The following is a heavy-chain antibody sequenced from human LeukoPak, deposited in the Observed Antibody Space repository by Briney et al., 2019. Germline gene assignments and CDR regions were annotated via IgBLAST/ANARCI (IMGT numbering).Heavy chain of an antibody. D-gene: IGHD5-12*01. Sequence: PSETLSLTCTVSGGSISSYYWSWIRQPAGKGQEWIGRIYTSGSTNYNPSLKSRVTMSVDTSKNQFSLKLSSVTAADTAVYYCARDLQGYSGYALDYWGQGTLVTVSS. J-gene: IGHJ4*02. CDR3: ARDLQGYSGYALDY. V-gene: IGHV4-4*07. CDR1: GGSISSYY. CDR2: IYTSGST.